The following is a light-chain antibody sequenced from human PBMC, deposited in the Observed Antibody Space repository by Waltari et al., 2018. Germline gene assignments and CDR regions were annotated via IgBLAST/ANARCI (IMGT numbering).Light chain of an antibody. CDR2: EAD. CDR3: QKYNSAPRT. Sequence: DIQMTQSPSSLSASVGDRVTITCRASQGISNYLAGYQQKPGKVQKLLIYEADILQAGCPSRFSGSGSETDFTLTISRLQPEDAAIYYCQKYNSAPRTFGQGTKVEIK. V-gene: IGKV1-27*01. CDR1: QGISNY. J-gene: IGKJ1*01.